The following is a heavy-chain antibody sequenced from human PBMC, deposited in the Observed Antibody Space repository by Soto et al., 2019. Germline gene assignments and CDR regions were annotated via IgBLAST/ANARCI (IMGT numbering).Heavy chain of an antibody. V-gene: IGHV3-23*01. CDR1: GFTSDSYA. CDR2: ISGSADGT. D-gene: IGHD3-3*01. CDR3: AKDTVGGYSFWSGYYSDGLDV. Sequence: EVKLLESGGGLAQPGGSLRLSCVGSGFTSDSYAISWVRQAPGERLQWIAAISGSADGTDYAHSVRGRFTISRDNAKKTVHLQMDSVRVEDTAVYFCAKDTVGGYSFWSGYYSDGLDVWGQGTLVTVS. J-gene: IGHJ3*01.